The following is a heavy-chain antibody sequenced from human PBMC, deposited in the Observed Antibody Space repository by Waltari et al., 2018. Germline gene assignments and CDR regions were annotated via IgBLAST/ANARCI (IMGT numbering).Heavy chain of an antibody. V-gene: IGHV3-74*01. CDR2: SNSDGSST. CDR3: ARGPGIAVAGTGLDY. J-gene: IGHJ4*02. CDR1: GFTFSRYW. Sequence: EVQLVESGGGLVQPGGSLRLSCAASGFTFSRYWMHWVRQAPGKGLVGVSRSNSDGSSTSYADSVKGRLTISIDNAKNTLYLQMNSLRAEDTAVYYCARGPGIAVAGTGLDYWGQGTLVTVSS. D-gene: IGHD6-19*01.